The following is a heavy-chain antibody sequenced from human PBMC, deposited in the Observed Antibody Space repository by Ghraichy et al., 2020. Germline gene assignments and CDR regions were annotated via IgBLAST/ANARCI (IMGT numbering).Heavy chain of an antibody. CDR1: GYTFTGYY. D-gene: IGHD3-22*01. J-gene: IGHJ4*02. CDR3: ARVSYYYDSSGYYYDY. CDR2: INPNSGGT. Sequence: ASVKVSCKASGYTFTGYYMHWVRQAPGQGLEWMGWINPNSGGTNYAQKFQGRVTMTRDTSISTAYMELSRLRSDDTAVYYCARVSYYYDSSGYYYDYWGQGTLVTVSS. V-gene: IGHV1-2*02.